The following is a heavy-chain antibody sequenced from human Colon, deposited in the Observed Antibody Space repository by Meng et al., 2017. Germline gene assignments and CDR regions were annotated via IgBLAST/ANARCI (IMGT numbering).Heavy chain of an antibody. J-gene: IGHJ4*02. CDR1: GGSFSGYS. CDR2: INHTGNT. Sequence: QLQQGGAGLLKPSETLSLTCAVYGGSFSGYSWSWIRQPPGKGLEWIGEINHTGNTSYNPSLKSRLTISVDTSKNQFSLNLSSVTAADTALYYCARSVRLGVAGKSGAYWGQGTLVTVSS. V-gene: IGHV4-34*01. D-gene: IGHD6-19*01. CDR3: ARSVRLGVAGKSGAY.